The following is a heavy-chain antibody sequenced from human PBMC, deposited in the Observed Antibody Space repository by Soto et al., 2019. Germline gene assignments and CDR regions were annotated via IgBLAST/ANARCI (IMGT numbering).Heavy chain of an antibody. D-gene: IGHD1-26*01. CDR3: TSASGSPPHYYYGMDV. CDR2: IKSKTDGGTT. CDR1: GFTFSNAW. J-gene: IGHJ6*02. Sequence: GGSLRLSCAASGFTFSNAWMNWVRQAPGKGLEWVGRIKSKTDGGTTDYAAPVKGRFTISRDDSKNTLYLQMNSLKTEDTAVYYCTSASGSPPHYYYGMDVWGQGTTVTVSS. V-gene: IGHV3-15*07.